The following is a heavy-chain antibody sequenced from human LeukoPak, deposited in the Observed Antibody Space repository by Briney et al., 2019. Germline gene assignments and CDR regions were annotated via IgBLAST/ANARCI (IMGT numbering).Heavy chain of an antibody. J-gene: IGHJ6*03. Sequence: PGGSLRLSCAASGFTFSSYGMHWVRQAPGKGLEWVAFIRYDGSNKYYADSVKGRFTISRDNSKNTLYLQMNSLRAEDTAVYYCAKDDCSSTSCLVYYYYMDVWGKGTTVTVSS. CDR3: AKDDCSSTSCLVYYYYMDV. CDR2: IRYDGSNK. CDR1: GFTFSSYG. V-gene: IGHV3-30*02. D-gene: IGHD2-2*01.